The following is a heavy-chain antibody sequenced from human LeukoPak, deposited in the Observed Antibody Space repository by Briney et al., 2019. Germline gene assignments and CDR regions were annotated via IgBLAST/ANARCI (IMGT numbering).Heavy chain of an antibody. V-gene: IGHV4-31*03. J-gene: IGHJ4*02. CDR1: GGSISSGGYY. D-gene: IGHD2-2*02. CDR2: IYYSGSI. CDR3: ARDCSSTSCYIDY. Sequence: SETLSLTCTVSGGSISSGGYYWSWIRQHPGKGLEWIGYIYYSGSIYYNPSLKSRVTISVDTSKNQFSLKLSSVTAADTAVYYCARDCSSTSCYIDYWGQGTLVTVSS.